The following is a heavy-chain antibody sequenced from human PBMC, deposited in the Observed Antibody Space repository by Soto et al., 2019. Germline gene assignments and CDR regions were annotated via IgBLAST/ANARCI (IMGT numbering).Heavy chain of an antibody. J-gene: IGHJ5*02. D-gene: IGHD6-13*01. Sequence: SETLSLTCTVSGGSISSSNYYWGWIRQPPGKGLEWIGYIYYSGSTNYNPSLKSRVTISVDTSKNQFSLKLSSVTAADTAVYYCARGRGNRAAGYNWFDPWGQGTLVTVSS. V-gene: IGHV4-39*07. CDR1: GGSISSSNYY. CDR3: ARGRGNRAAGYNWFDP. CDR2: IYYSGST.